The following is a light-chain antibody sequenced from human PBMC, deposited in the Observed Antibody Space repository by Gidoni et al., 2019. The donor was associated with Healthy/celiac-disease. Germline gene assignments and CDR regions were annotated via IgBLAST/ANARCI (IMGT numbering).Light chain of an antibody. Sequence: DIQLTQSPSSPSASVGDRATITCRASQSISSYLNWYQQKPGKAPKLLIYAASSLQSGFPSRFSGSGSGTDFTLTISSLQPEDFATYYCQQSYSTPQTFGKXTKVEIK. J-gene: IGKJ1*01. V-gene: IGKV1-39*01. CDR1: QSISSY. CDR2: AAS. CDR3: QQSYSTPQT.